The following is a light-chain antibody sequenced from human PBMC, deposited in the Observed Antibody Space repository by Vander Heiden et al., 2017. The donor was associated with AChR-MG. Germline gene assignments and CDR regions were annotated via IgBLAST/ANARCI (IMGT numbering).Light chain of an antibody. V-gene: IGLV3-19*01. CDR3: NSRDSGDHWV. J-gene: IGLJ3*02. CDR2: DKN. CDR1: RLRTHF. Sequence: SSELTQDPAVSVALGQTVRITCQGDRLRTHFASWYQRKPGQAPVRVIYDKNNRPSGIPDRFSGSSSGNTASLTITGAQAEDEADYYCNSRDSGDHWVFGGGTKLTVL.